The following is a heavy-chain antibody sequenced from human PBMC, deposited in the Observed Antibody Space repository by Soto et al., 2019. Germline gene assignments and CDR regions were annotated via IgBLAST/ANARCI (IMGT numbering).Heavy chain of an antibody. D-gene: IGHD5-12*01. CDR3: ATDSGYDEDSFDY. CDR2: IIPILGIA. CDR1: GGTFSSYT. J-gene: IGHJ4*02. Sequence: SVKVSCKASGGTFSSYTISWVRQAPGQGLEWMGRIIPILGIANYAQKFQGRVTITADKSTSTAYMELSSLRSEDTAVYYCATDSGYDEDSFDYWGQGTLVTVSS. V-gene: IGHV1-69*02.